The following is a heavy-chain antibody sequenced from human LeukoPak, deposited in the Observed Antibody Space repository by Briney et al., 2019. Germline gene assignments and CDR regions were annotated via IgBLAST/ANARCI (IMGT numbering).Heavy chain of an antibody. D-gene: IGHD3-3*01. CDR3: AKERSAYYDFWSGYTF. J-gene: IGHJ4*02. CDR1: GFTFSSCA. CDR2: ISGSGGST. V-gene: IGHV3-23*01. Sequence: GGSLRLSCAASGFTFSSCAMSWVRQAPGKGLEWVSAISGSGGSTYYADSVKGRFTISRDNSKNTLYLQMNSLRAEDTAVYYCAKERSAYYDFWSGYTFGGQGTLVTVSS.